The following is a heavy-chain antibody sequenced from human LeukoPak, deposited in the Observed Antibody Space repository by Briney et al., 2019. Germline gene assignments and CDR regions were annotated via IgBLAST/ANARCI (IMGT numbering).Heavy chain of an antibody. CDR1: GGSISSSSYY. V-gene: IGHV4-39*07. CDR3: ARGPGGSALFN. D-gene: IGHD4-23*01. J-gene: IGHJ4*02. CDR2: IYYSGTT. Sequence: SETLSLTCTVSGGSISSSSYYWAWIRQPPGKGLEWVGSIYYSGTTYYNPSLKSRVTISVDTSKNQFSLKLTSETAADTAVYYCARGPGGSALFNWGQGTLVTVSS.